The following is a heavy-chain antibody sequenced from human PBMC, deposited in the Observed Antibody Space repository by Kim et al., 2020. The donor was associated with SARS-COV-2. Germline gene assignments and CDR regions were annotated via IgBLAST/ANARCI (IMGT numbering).Heavy chain of an antibody. CDR1: GFTVSSIY. CDR2: IYSDGSI. CDR3: ARGFLRGVTAPDY. D-gene: IGHD3-10*01. V-gene: IGHV3-66*01. J-gene: IGHJ4*02. Sequence: GGSLRLSCAASGFTVSSIYMSWVRQAPGKGLEWVSVIYSDGSIYYADSVKGRFTISRDNSKNTLSLQMNSLRAEDTATYYCARGFLRGVTAPDYWGQGTLVTVSS.